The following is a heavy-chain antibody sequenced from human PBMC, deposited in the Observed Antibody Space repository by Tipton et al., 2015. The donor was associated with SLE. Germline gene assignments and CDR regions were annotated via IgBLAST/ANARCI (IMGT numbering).Heavy chain of an antibody. D-gene: IGHD7-27*01. CDR3: ARGGLAPGEY. CDR1: GFTFSDYA. Sequence: SLRLSCAASGFTFSDYAMNWVRQAPGKGLEWVANMKQDGSEIYYVDSVKGRFTISRDNAKNSVYLLMNSLRAEDTAVYYCARGGLAPGEYWGQGTLVTVSS. V-gene: IGHV3-7*01. CDR2: MKQDGSEI. J-gene: IGHJ4*02.